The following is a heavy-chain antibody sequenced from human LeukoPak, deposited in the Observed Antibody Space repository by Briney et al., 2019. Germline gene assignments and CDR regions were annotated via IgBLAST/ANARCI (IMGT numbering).Heavy chain of an antibody. CDR2: ISYDGSNK. CDR3: AKDAALYYYGSGSYYNDPYFDY. Sequence: GGSLRLSCAASGFTFSSYAMHWVRQAPGKGLEWVAVISYDGSNKYYADSVKGRFTISRDNSKNTLYLQMNSLRAEDTAVYYCAKDAALYYYGSGSYYNDPYFDYWGQGTLVTVSS. D-gene: IGHD3-10*01. CDR1: GFTFSSYA. J-gene: IGHJ4*02. V-gene: IGHV3-30-3*01.